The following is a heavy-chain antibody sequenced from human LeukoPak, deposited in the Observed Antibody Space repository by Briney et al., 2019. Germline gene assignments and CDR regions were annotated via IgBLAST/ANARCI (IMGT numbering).Heavy chain of an antibody. Sequence: ASVMVSCKASGYTFTSYGISWVRQAPGQGLEWMGWISAYNGNTNYAQKLQGRVTMTTDTSTSTAYMELRSLRSDDTAVYYCARGPRPGYCSGGSCEGWFDPWGQGTLVTVSS. D-gene: IGHD2-15*01. J-gene: IGHJ5*02. CDR3: ARGPRPGYCSGGSCEGWFDP. CDR1: GYTFTSYG. V-gene: IGHV1-18*04. CDR2: ISAYNGNT.